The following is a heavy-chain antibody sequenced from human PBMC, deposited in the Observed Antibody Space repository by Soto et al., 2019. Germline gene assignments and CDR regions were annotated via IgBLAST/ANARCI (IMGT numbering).Heavy chain of an antibody. CDR1: GGSISSGGYY. CDR2: IYYGGST. CDR3: ARGRIVGATSRFDY. J-gene: IGHJ4*02. Sequence: SETLSLTCTVSGGSISSGGYYWSWIRQHPGKGLEWIGYIYYGGSTYYTPSLKSRVTISVDTSKNQFSLKLSSVTAADTAVYYCARGRIVGATSRFDYWGQGTLVTVSS. V-gene: IGHV4-31*03. D-gene: IGHD1-26*01.